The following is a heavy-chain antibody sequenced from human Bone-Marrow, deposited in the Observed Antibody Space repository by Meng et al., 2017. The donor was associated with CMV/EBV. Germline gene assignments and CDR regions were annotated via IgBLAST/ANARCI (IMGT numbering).Heavy chain of an antibody. D-gene: IGHD2-15*01. CDR3: ARGSACSGGSCYPGDWFDP. V-gene: IGHV1-18*01. Sequence: ASVKVSCKASGYTFISYGISWVRQAPGQGLEWMGWISGYNGNTNYAQKVQGRVTMTTDTSTSTAYMELRSLRSDDTAVYYCARGSACSGGSCYPGDWFDPWGQGTRVTVSS. CDR2: ISGYNGNT. J-gene: IGHJ5*02. CDR1: GYTFISYG.